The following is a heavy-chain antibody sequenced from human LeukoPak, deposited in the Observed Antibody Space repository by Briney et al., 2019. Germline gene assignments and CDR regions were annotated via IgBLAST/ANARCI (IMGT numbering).Heavy chain of an antibody. CDR2: ISSSSVYI. V-gene: IGHV3-21*01. CDR1: GFTLATYS. D-gene: IGHD1-1*01. J-gene: IGHJ3*02. Sequence: GGSLRLSCAASGFTLATYSMNWVRQAPGKGLEWVSSISSSSVYIYYADSVKGRFTISRDNAKESLFLQMNSLRPEDTALYYCASLKIRRIGNAFDIWGQGTMVTVSS. CDR3: ASLKIRRIGNAFDI.